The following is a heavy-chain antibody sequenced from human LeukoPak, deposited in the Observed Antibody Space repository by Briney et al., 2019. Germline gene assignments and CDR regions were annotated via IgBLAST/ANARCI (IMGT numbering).Heavy chain of an antibody. CDR2: IYWDDDK. J-gene: IGHJ4*02. V-gene: IGHV2-5*02. D-gene: IGHD3-9*01. CDR1: GFSLSTSGVG. Sequence: SGPTLVNPTQTLTLTCTFSGFSLSTSGVGVGWIRQPPGKALEWLALIYWDDDKRYSPSLKSRLTITKDTSKNQVVLTMTNMDPVDTATYYCAHSRWDDILTETYYFDYWGQGTLVTVSS. CDR3: AHSRWDDILTETYYFDY.